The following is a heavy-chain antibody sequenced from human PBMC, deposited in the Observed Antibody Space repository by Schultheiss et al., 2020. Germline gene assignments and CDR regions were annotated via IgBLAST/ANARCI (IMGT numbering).Heavy chain of an antibody. CDR3: TRGAFGDYDY. V-gene: IGHV4-38-2*01. J-gene: IGHJ4*02. CDR2: IYHSGST. CDR1: GYSISSGYY. Sequence: SETLSLTCAVSGYSISSGYYWGWIRQPPGKGLEWIGSIYHSGSTYYNPSLKSRVTISVDTSKNQFSLKLSSVTAADTAVYYCTRGAFGDYDYWGQGTLVTVS. D-gene: IGHD3-16*01.